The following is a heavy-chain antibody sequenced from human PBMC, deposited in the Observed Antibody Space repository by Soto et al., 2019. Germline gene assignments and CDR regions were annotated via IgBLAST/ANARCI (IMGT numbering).Heavy chain of an antibody. CDR2: INHSGST. CDR1: GGSFSGYY. J-gene: IGHJ6*03. V-gene: IGHV4-34*01. CDR3: ASVSRGCTNGVCYTDYYYYMDV. Sequence: PSETLSLTCAVYGGSFSGYYWSWIRQPPGKGLEWIGEINHSGSTNYNPSLKSRVTISVDTSKNQFSLKLSSVTAADTAVYYCASVSRGCTNGVCYTDYYYYMDVWGKGTTVTVSS. D-gene: IGHD2-8*01.